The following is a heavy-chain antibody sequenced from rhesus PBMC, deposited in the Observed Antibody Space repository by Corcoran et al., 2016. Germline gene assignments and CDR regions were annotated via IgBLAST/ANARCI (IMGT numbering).Heavy chain of an antibody. J-gene: IGHJ4*01. V-gene: IGHV4-76*01. Sequence: QLQLQESGPGVVKPSETLSLTCAVSGYSISSGYDWSWIRQPPGKGLEWIGYVYGSSGSTNYNPSLKNRVTISKDTSKNQFSLKLSSVTAADTAVYYCARGSSGSWNVLDYWGQGVLVTVSS. CDR3: ARGSSGSWNVLDY. D-gene: IGHD6-25*01. CDR1: GYSISSGYD. CDR2: VYGSSGST.